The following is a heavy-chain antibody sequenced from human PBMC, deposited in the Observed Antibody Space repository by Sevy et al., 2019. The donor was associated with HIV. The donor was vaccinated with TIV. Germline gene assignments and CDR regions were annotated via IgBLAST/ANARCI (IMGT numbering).Heavy chain of an antibody. CDR2: IYYTGST. D-gene: IGHD5-12*01. J-gene: IGHJ5*02. Sequence: SESLSLTCTVFGGSISAYYWSWIRQSPGKGLEYIGYIYYTGSTYYNPSLKSRVTISIDTSKNQFSLRLTSVTAADTAMHYCARAPPVRSGDDSLNWFDPWGQGTLVTVSS. CDR1: GGSISAYY. V-gene: IGHV4-59*01. CDR3: ARAPPVRSGDDSLNWFDP.